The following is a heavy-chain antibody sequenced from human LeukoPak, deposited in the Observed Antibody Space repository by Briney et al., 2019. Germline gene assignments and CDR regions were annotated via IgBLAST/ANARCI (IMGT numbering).Heavy chain of an antibody. D-gene: IGHD6-19*01. V-gene: IGHV4-39*01. CDR3: CIAVAGTIDY. CDR2: IYSSGST. CDR1: GGSISSSTYY. J-gene: IGHJ4*02. Sequence: PSETLSLTCSVSGGSISSSTYYWGWIRQPPGKGLEWIGSIYSSGSTYYKASLKSRVTISVDTSKNQFSLKLSSVTAADTAVYYCCIAVAGTIDYWGQGTLVTVSS.